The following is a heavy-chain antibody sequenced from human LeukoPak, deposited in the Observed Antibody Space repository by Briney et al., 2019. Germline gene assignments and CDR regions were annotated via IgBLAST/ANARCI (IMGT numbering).Heavy chain of an antibody. CDR2: IKQDGSEK. J-gene: IGHJ6*03. Sequence: GGSLRLSCAASGFTFSSYWMSWVRQAPGKGLEWVANIKQDGSEKYYVDSVKGRFTISRDNSKNTLYLQMNSLRAEDTAVYYCARDSYSPPYYYYYMDVWGKGTTVTVSS. V-gene: IGHV3-7*03. CDR3: ARDSYSPPYYYYYMDV. D-gene: IGHD5-18*01. CDR1: GFTFSSYW.